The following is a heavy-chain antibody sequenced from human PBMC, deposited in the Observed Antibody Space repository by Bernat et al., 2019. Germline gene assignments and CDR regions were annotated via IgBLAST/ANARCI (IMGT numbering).Heavy chain of an antibody. CDR3: ARHAVAGTADY. V-gene: IGHV4-39*01. Sequence: QLQLQESGPGLVKPSETLSLTCTVSGGSISSSSYYWGWIRQPPGQGLEWIGSIYYSGSTYYNPSLKSRVTISVDTSKNQFSLKLSSVTAADTAVYYCARHAVAGTADYWGQGTLVTVSS. CDR2: IYYSGST. J-gene: IGHJ4*02. CDR1: GGSISSSSYY. D-gene: IGHD6-19*01.